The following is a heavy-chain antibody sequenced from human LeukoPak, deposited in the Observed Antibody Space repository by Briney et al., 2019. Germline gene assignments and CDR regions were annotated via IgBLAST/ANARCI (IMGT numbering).Heavy chain of an antibody. CDR1: GYTFTVYY. Sequence: ASVTVSCKASGYTFTVYYMHWVRQAPGQGLEWMGWINPNSGGTNYAQKFQGRVTMTRDTSISTAYMELSRLRSDDTAVYYCATIDEGSGWYSDYWGQGTLVTVSS. D-gene: IGHD6-19*01. V-gene: IGHV1-2*02. CDR3: ATIDEGSGWYSDY. CDR2: INPNSGGT. J-gene: IGHJ4*02.